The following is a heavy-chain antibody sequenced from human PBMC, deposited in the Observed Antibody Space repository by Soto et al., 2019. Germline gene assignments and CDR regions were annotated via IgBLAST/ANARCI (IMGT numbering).Heavy chain of an antibody. CDR3: ARDRYNRGSFDY. V-gene: IGHV1-18*01. CDR2: INSYNGVT. D-gene: IGHD1-1*01. Sequence: QVQLVQSGAEVKKPGASVKVSRKASGYTFTDYGITWVRQAPGQGLQWMGWINSYNGVTNNAHSFQGRVSMTTDTSTSTAYLELSSLRSDDTAVYYCARDRYNRGSFDYWGQGSLVTVSS. J-gene: IGHJ4*02. CDR1: GYTFTDYG.